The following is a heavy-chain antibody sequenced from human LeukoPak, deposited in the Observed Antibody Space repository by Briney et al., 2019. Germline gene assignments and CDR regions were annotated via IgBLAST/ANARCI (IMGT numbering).Heavy chain of an antibody. J-gene: IGHJ3*02. CDR1: GGSISSYY. CDR2: IYTSGST. CDR3: ASRDSSGYYYDAFDI. V-gene: IGHV4-4*07. D-gene: IGHD3-22*01. Sequence: PSETLSLTCTVAGGSISSYYWSWIRQPAGKGLEWIGRIYTSGSTNYHPSLKSRVTMSVDTSKNQFSLKLSSVTAADTAVYYCASRDSSGYYYDAFDIWGQGTMVTVSS.